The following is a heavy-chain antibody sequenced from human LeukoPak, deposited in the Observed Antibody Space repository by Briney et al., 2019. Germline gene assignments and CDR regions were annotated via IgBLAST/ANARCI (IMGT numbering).Heavy chain of an antibody. Sequence: ASVTVSFTASGYTFTIYGISWVRQAPGQGLEWMGWISAYNGDTNYAQKLQGRVTMTTDTSTSTAYMELRSLRSDDTAVYYCARVIGQLDYWGQGTLVTVSS. CDR1: GYTFTIYG. V-gene: IGHV1-18*01. CDR3: ARVIGQLDY. CDR2: ISAYNGDT. J-gene: IGHJ4*02.